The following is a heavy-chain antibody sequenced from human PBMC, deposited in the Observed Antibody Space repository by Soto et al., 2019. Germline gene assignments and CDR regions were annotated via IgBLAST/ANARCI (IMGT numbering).Heavy chain of an antibody. D-gene: IGHD6-19*01. Sequence: EVQLLESGGGLVQPGGSLRLSCAASGFTFSSYAMSWVRQAPGKGLEWVSAISGSGGSTYYADSVKGRFTISRDNSKNTLYLQMNSLRAEDTAVYYCAKAWGIAGAGSGEFDYWGQGTLVTVSS. CDR2: ISGSGGST. CDR1: GFTFSSYA. J-gene: IGHJ4*02. CDR3: AKAWGIAGAGSGEFDY. V-gene: IGHV3-23*01.